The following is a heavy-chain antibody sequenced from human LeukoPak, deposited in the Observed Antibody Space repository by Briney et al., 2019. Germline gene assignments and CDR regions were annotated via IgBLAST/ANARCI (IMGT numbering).Heavy chain of an antibody. D-gene: IGHD3-9*01. CDR3: ARDILTGYYSWYFDL. CDR2: IYYSGST. CDR1: GGSISSYY. J-gene: IGHJ2*01. Sequence: PSETLSLTCTVSGGSISSYYWSWIRQPPGKGLEWIGYIYYSGSTNYNPSLKSRVTISVDTSKNQFSLKLSSVTAADTAVYYCARDILTGYYSWYFDLWGRGTLVTVSS. V-gene: IGHV4-59*01.